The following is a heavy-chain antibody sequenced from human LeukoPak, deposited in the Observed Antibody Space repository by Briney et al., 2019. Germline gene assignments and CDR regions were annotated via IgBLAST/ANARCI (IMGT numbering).Heavy chain of an antibody. CDR2: IFSNVEK. Sequence: SGPTLVNPTETLTLTCTVSWFSLSNARMGVSWIRQPPGTALAWLAHIFSNVEKSYSTSLKSRLTISRDTSKSQVVLTMTNMDPVDTATYYCARGGDGYNFVDYWGQGTLVTVSS. CDR1: WFSLSNARMG. D-gene: IGHD5-24*01. CDR3: ARGGDGYNFVDY. V-gene: IGHV2-26*01. J-gene: IGHJ4*02.